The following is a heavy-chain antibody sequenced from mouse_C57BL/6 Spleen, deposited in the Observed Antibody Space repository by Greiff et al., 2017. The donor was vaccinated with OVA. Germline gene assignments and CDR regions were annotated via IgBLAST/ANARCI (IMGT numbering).Heavy chain of an antibody. V-gene: IGHV14-3*01. J-gene: IGHJ3*01. D-gene: IGHD2-3*01. CDR2: IYPANGNT. CDR3: AGDDGYYGAFAY. CDR1: GFNFKNTD. Sequence: VQLQQSVAELVRPGASVKMSCTASGFNFKNTDMHWVKQRPEQGLEWIGRIYPANGNTKYDPKFQGKATITADTSSNTAYLQLSSLTSEDTAFYYCAGDDGYYGAFAYWGQGTMVTVSA.